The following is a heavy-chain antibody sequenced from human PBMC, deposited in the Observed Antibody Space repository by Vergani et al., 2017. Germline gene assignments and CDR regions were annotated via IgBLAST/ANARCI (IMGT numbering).Heavy chain of an antibody. J-gene: IGHJ6*03. CDR3: TRRRDYYYYMDV. CDR2: ISSSSSYI. V-gene: IGHV3-21*01. CDR1: GFTFSSYS. Sequence: VQLVESGGGVVQPGGSLRLSCAASGFTFSSYSMNWVRQAPGKGLEWVSSISSSSSYIYYADSVKGRFTISRDNAKNSLYLQMNSLRAEDTAVYYCTRRRDYYYYMDVWGKGTTVTVSS.